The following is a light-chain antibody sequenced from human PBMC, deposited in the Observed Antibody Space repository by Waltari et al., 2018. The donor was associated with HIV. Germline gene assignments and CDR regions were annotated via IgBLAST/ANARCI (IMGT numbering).Light chain of an antibody. J-gene: IGKJ3*01. Sequence: EIVLTQSPVTLSLSPGERATLSCRASQSVSTYLAWYQKRPGQAPRLLIYDASNRATGIPARFSGSGSGTDFTLTISSLEPEDFAVYYCQHRKEWPPGATFGPGTKVDVK. CDR1: QSVSTY. V-gene: IGKV3-11*01. CDR3: QHRKEWPPGAT. CDR2: DAS.